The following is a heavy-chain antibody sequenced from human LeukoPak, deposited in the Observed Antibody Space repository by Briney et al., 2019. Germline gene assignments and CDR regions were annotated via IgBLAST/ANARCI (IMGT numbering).Heavy chain of an antibody. J-gene: IGHJ5*02. CDR1: GFSVSCIY. CDR2: IYNGGST. D-gene: IGHD2-2*01. CDR3: ARDRCRGTSCYGGFDP. V-gene: IGHV3-66*02. Sequence: PGGSLRLSCAASGFSVSCIYMTWVRQAPGKGLEWVSVIYNGGSTFYADAVEGRFTISRDSSKNMVYLQMNSLRTEDTAVYYCARDRCRGTSCYGGFDPWGQGTLVSVSA.